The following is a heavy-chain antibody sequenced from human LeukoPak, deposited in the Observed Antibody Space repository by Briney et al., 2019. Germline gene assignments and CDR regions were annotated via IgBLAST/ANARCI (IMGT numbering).Heavy chain of an antibody. J-gene: IGHJ4*02. CDR1: GFTFGDYA. CDR3: TRRSSGYYPFDY. CDR2: IRSKAYGGTT. D-gene: IGHD3-22*01. Sequence: GGSLRLSCTASGFTFGDYAMSWVRQAPGEGLEWVGFIRSKAYGGTTEYAASVKGRFTISRDDSKSIAYLQMNSLKTEDTAVYYCTRRSSGYYPFDYWGQGTLVTASS. V-gene: IGHV3-49*04.